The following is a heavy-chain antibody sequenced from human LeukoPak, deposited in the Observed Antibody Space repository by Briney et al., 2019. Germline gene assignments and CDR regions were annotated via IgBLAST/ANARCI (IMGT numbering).Heavy chain of an antibody. Sequence: GGSLRLSCVASGFTLKDYYMSWIRQAPGKGLEWLSCISSSGVNIYYADSLKGRFTISRDNAKNSLYLQITSLRAEDTAVYYCARSQGPEYYFDYWGQGTLVTVSS. CDR3: ARSQGPEYYFDY. D-gene: IGHD1-14*01. CDR1: GFTLKDYY. CDR2: ISSSGVNI. V-gene: IGHV3-11*04. J-gene: IGHJ4*02.